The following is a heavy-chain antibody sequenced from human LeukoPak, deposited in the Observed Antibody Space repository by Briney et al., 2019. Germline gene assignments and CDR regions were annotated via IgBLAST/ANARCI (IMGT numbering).Heavy chain of an antibody. V-gene: IGHV3-53*01. CDR1: GFTVSSNY. CDR3: HQDIVVVPAAMFDFDY. CDR2: IYSGGST. Sequence: PGGSLRLSCAASGFTVSSNYMSWVRQAPGKGLEWVSVIYSGGSTYYADSVKGRFTISRDNSKNTLYLQMNSLRAEDTAVYYCHQDIVVVPAAMFDFDYWGQGTLVTVSS. D-gene: IGHD2-2*01. J-gene: IGHJ4*02.